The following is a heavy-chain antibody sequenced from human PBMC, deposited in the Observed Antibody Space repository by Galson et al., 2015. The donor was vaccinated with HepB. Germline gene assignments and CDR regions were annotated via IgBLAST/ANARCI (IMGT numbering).Heavy chain of an antibody. V-gene: IGHV3-48*02. CDR3: ARDYAGPNDDAFDI. Sequence: SLRLSCAASGFTFSYYGMNWVRQAPGMGLEWVSYISSTSSAIYYADSVKGRFTISRDNAKNSLYLQMNSLRDEDTAVYYCARDYAGPNDDAFDIWGQGTRVTAPS. CDR1: GFTFSYYG. CDR2: ISSTSSAI. D-gene: IGHD2-8*01. J-gene: IGHJ3*02.